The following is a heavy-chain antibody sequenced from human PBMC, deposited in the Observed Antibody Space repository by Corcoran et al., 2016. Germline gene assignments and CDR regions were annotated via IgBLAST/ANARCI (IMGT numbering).Heavy chain of an antibody. CDR3: ARANHNYNFANWFDR. J-gene: IGHJ5*02. CDR2: INPRDGTT. CDR1: GYTFTSEY. D-gene: IGHD1-1*01. Sequence: QVQLVQSGAEVKKPGASVKVSCKASGYTFTSEYIHWVRQAPGQGLEWMGIINPRDGTTSYAQVFQGRVSMTRDKYTRTVYMELSSQRSEDTARYYCARANHNYNFANWFDRWGQGTLVTVSS. V-gene: IGHV1-46*01.